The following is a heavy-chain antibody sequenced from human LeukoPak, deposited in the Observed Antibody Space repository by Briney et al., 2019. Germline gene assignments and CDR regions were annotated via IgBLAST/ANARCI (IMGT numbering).Heavy chain of an antibody. Sequence: GGSLRLSCAASGFTFDDYGMSWVRQAPGKGLEWVSGINWNGGSTGCADSVKGRFTISRDNAKNSLYLQMNSLRAEDTALYYCARDPHVEMATIGDYWGQGTLVTVSS. CDR2: INWNGGST. CDR3: ARDPHVEMATIGDY. CDR1: GFTFDDYG. V-gene: IGHV3-20*04. D-gene: IGHD5-24*01. J-gene: IGHJ4*02.